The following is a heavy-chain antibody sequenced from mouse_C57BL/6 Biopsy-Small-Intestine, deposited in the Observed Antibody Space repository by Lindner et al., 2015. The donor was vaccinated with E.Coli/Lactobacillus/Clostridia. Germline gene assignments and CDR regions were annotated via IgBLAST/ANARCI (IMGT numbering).Heavy chain of an antibody. D-gene: IGHD1-1*01. Sequence: SVKVSCKASGYTFTGYYMHWVRQAPGQGLEWMGYINPNSGVTEYAQKFQGRVTMARDTSISTVYLELSRLRSDDTAVYYCVRSSGDYGAYWGRGTLVTVSS. J-gene: IGHJ4*01. V-gene: IGHV1-7*01. CDR1: GYTFTGYY. CDR2: INPNSGVT. CDR3: VRSSGDYGAY.